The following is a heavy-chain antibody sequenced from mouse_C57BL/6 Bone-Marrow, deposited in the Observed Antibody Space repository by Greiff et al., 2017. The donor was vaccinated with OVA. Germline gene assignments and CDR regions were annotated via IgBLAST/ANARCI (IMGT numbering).Heavy chain of an antibody. J-gene: IGHJ4*01. D-gene: IGHD2-4*01. CDR2: IYPGSGSS. CDR1: GYTFTSYW. Sequence: QVQLKQPGAELVKPGASVKMSCKASGYTFTSYWITWVKQRPGQGLEWIGDIYPGSGSSNYNEKFKSKATLTVDTSSSTAYMQLSSLTSEDSAVYFCARPIYYDYLYYAMDYWGQGTSVTVSS. V-gene: IGHV1-55*01. CDR3: ARPIYYDYLYYAMDY.